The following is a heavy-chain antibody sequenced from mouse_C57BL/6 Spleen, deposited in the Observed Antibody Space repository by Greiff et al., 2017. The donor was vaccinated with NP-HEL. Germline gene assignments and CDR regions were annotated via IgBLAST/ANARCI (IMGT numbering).Heavy chain of an antibody. CDR2: IDPSDSYT. J-gene: IGHJ4*01. CDR1: GYTFTSYW. D-gene: IGHD4-1*01. Sequence: QVQLQQPGAELVKPGASVKLSCKASGYTFTSYWMQWVQQRPGQGLEWIGEIDPSDSYTNYNQKFKGKATLTVDTSSSTAYMQLSSLTSEDSAVYYCARGGGTRAMDYWGQGTSVTVSS. CDR3: ARGGGTRAMDY. V-gene: IGHV1-50*01.